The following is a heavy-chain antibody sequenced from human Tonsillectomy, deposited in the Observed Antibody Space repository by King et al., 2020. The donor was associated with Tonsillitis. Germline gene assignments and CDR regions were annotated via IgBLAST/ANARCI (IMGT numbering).Heavy chain of an antibody. J-gene: IGHJ4*02. Sequence: VQLVESGTEVKKPGESLKISCKGSGYTFTNYWIGWVRQMPGKGLEGMGLIYPDDSDTRYSPSFQGQVTISADKSINTAYLQWSSLKASDTAMYYCARWGLTDYDRSGYYYPFDYWGQGTLVTVSS. D-gene: IGHD3-22*01. CDR2: IYPDDSDT. V-gene: IGHV5-51*01. CDR3: ARWGLTDYDRSGYYYPFDY. CDR1: GYTFTNYW.